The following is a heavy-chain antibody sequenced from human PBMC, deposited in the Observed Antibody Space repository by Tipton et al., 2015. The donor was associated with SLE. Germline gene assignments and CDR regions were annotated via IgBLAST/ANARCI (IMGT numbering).Heavy chain of an antibody. Sequence: TLSLTCTVSGGSISSGSYYWSWIRQPAGKGLEWIGRIYTSGSTNYNPSLKSRVTMSVDTSKNQFSLKLSSVTAADTAVYYCARGDSGTISPDAFDIWGQGTMVTVSS. CDR3: ARGDSGTISPDAFDI. J-gene: IGHJ3*02. D-gene: IGHD5-12*01. CDR2: IYTSGST. V-gene: IGHV4-61*02. CDR1: GGSISSGSYY.